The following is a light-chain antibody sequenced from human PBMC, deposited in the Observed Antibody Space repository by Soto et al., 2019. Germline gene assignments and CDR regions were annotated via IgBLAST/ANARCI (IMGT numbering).Light chain of an antibody. J-gene: IGLJ1*01. CDR3: QTWGPGFRV. Sequence: QSVLTQSPSASASLGASVKLTCTLSSGHSSYAIAWHQQQPEQGPRFLMRVNSDGSHSKGDGIPDRFSGSSSGAARYLTISSLQSEDEADYYCQTWGPGFRVFGTGTKLTVL. CDR2: VNSDGSH. CDR1: SGHSSYA. V-gene: IGLV4-69*01.